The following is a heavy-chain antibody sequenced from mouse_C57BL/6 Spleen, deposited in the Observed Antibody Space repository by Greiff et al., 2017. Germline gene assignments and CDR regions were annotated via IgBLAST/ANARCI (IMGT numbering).Heavy chain of an antibody. CDR1: GYTFTSYW. CDR2: IDPADSST. Sequence: QVQLQQPGAELVMPGASVKLSCKASGYTFTSYWMHWVKQRPGQGLEWIGEIDPADSSTNYNQKFKGKATLTVEKYSSTAYMQLSSLTSEDSAVYYCARSYGNSYGYAMAYWGQGTSVTVSS. J-gene: IGHJ4*01. CDR3: ARSYGNSYGYAMAY. D-gene: IGHD1-1*01. V-gene: IGHV1-69*01.